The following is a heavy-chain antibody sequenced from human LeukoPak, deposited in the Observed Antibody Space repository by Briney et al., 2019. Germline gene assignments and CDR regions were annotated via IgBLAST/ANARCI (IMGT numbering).Heavy chain of an antibody. V-gene: IGHV3-30*04. D-gene: IGHD3-22*01. Sequence: SGGSLRLSCAASGFTFSSYAMHWVRQAPGKGLEWVAVISYDGSNKYYADSVKGRFTISRDNSKNTLYLQMNSLRAEDTAVYYCARDTYYYDSSGYWADYWGQGTLVTVSS. CDR3: ARDTYYYDSSGYWADY. CDR1: GFTFSSYA. CDR2: ISYDGSNK. J-gene: IGHJ4*02.